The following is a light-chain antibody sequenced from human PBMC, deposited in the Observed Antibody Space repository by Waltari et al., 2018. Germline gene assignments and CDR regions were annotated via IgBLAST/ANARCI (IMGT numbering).Light chain of an antibody. V-gene: IGKV3-20*01. Sequence: EIVLTQSPGTLSLSPGERASLSCRASQIISTSYLAWYQQKPGQAPRLLIYDASRRATGLPDRFSGSGSGTDFTLTISRLEPEDFAVYYCQKYGSTPRPFGGGTKVEIK. CDR3: QKYGSTPRP. CDR1: QIISTSY. J-gene: IGKJ4*01. CDR2: DAS.